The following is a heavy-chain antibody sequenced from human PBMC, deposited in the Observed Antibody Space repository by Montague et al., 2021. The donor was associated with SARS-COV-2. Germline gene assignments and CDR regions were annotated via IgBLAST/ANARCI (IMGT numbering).Heavy chain of an antibody. CDR1: GGSISGYN. D-gene: IGHD2-2*01. V-gene: IGHV4-34*01. J-gene: IGHJ6*02. Sequence: SETLSLTCAVSGGSISGYNWCWICQPPAEGLGLIGVISHCGSGSYNPTPTSRVTISVDAYTNQYSLKLSSATAADTAVYYCARVPYRLRFVPHYYGMDVWGQGTTVTVSS. CDR2: ISHCGSG. CDR3: ARVPYRLRFVPHYYGMDV.